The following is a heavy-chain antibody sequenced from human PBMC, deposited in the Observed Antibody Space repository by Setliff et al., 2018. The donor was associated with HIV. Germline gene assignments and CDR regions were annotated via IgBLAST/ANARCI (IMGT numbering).Heavy chain of an antibody. CDR3: ARRHTAFDP. CDR1: GGSISSNNYF. V-gene: IGHV4-39*01. J-gene: IGHJ5*02. D-gene: IGHD5-18*01. Sequence: PSETLSLTCTVSGGSISSNNYFWGWIRQPPEKGPEWIGSIYYSGSTYYNPSLKSRVTISIDTSRNQFSLKLTSVTAADTAMYYCARRHTAFDPWGQGTLVTVSS. CDR2: IYYSGST.